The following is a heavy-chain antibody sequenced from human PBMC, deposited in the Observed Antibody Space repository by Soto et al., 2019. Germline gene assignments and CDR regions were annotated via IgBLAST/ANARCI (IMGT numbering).Heavy chain of an antibody. CDR1: GGSISSGGYS. CDR2: IYHSGST. CDR3: ARESEGVGHGVFDI. Sequence: QLQLQETGSGLVKPSQTLSLTCAVSGGSISSGGYSWSWIRQPPGKGLEWIGYIYHSGSTYYNPSLKSRVTISVDRSKNQFSLKLSSVTAADTAVYYCARESEGVGHGVFDIWGQGTMVTVSS. V-gene: IGHV4-30-2*01. D-gene: IGHD1-26*01. J-gene: IGHJ3*02.